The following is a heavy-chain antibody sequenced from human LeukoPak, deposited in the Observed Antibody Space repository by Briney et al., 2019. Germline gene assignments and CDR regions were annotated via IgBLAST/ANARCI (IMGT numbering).Heavy chain of an antibody. CDR1: GGSVINDVYY. Sequence: SETLSLTCDVSGGSVINDVYYWGWIRQSPGRGLEWIASIHFTGTTYYNPSLQSRVTISVDASKSQISLTLTSFTAADAAVYFCGSKPPPPDHYFYHGQDVWGQGTTVTVSS. D-gene: IGHD1-14*01. CDR3: GSKPPPPDHYFYHGQDV. CDR2: IHFTGTT. V-gene: IGHV4-39*01. J-gene: IGHJ6*02.